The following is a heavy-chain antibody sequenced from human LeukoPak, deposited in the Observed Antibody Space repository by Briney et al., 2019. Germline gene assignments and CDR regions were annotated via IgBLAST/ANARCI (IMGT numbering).Heavy chain of an antibody. Sequence: GASVKVSCKASGYTFTSYGISWVRQAPGQGLEWMGWISAYNGNTNYAQKLQGRVTMTTDTSTSTAYMELRSLRSDDTAVYYCARDLSGCSYGLDFDYWGQGTLVTVSS. J-gene: IGHJ4*02. V-gene: IGHV1-18*01. CDR3: ARDLSGCSYGLDFDY. D-gene: IGHD5-18*01. CDR2: ISAYNGNT. CDR1: GYTFTSYG.